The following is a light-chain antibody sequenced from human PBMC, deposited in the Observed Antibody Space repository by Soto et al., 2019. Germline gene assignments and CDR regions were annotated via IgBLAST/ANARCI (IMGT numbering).Light chain of an antibody. CDR3: QSYDSSLSGWV. CDR1: SSNIGAGYD. V-gene: IGLV1-40*01. Sequence: QSVLTQPPSVSGAPGQRVTISFTGSSSNIGAGYDVHWYQQLPGTAPKRLIYGNSNRPSGVPDRFSGSKSGTSASLAITGLQAEDEADYYCQSYDSSLSGWVFGGGTQLTVL. CDR2: GNS. J-gene: IGLJ3*02.